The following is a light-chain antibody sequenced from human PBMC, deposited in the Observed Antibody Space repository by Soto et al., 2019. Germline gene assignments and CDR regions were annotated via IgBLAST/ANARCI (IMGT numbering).Light chain of an antibody. CDR3: QESWEFPGT. Sequence: EIVLTQSPGTLSLSPGERAILSCKASQIVGGNKITWYQRKSGQAPRLLIYGASYRPSGIPDRFSGSGSGTDFTPTISRTEPEDFSLFYWQESWEFPGTFRQGTQVEVK. CDR1: QIVGGNK. V-gene: IGKV3-20*01. J-gene: IGKJ1*01. CDR2: GAS.